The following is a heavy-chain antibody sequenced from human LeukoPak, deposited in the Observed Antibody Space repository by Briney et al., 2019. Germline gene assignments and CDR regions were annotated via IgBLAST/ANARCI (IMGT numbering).Heavy chain of an antibody. CDR3: ARGQEDSSGYYWIPGGYFDY. J-gene: IGHJ4*02. Sequence: GGSLRLSCAASGFTFSSYAMHWVRQAPGKGLEWVAVISYDGSNKYYADSVKGRFTISRDNSKNTLYLQMNSLRAEDTAVYYCARGQEDSSGYYWIPGGYFDYWGQGTLVTVSS. V-gene: IGHV3-30*04. D-gene: IGHD3-22*01. CDR2: ISYDGSNK. CDR1: GFTFSSYA.